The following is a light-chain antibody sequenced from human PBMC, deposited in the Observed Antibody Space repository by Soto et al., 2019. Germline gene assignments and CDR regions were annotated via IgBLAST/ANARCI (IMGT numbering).Light chain of an antibody. CDR1: QSVSSH. CDR3: QQYNNWPPIT. V-gene: IGKV3-15*01. Sequence: EIEMTQSPTTLSVSPGEGAPVSCGASQSVSSHLAWYQHKPGQAPRLLIYGASTRATGIPARFSGSGSGTEFTLTISSLQSEDFAVYYCQQYNNWPPITFGQGTRLEIK. J-gene: IGKJ5*01. CDR2: GAS.